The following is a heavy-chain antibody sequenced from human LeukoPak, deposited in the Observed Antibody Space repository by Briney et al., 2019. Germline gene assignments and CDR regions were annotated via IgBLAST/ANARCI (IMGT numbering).Heavy chain of an antibody. D-gene: IGHD3-10*01. CDR2: IYYSGST. J-gene: IGHJ6*02. CDR1: GGSISSYY. Sequence: PSETLSLTCTVSGGSISSYYWSWIRQPPGKGLEWIGYIYYSGSTNYNPSLKSRVTISVDTSKNQFSLKLSSVTAADTAVYYCARDGPKQDPFGELLDYYGMDVWGQGTTVTVSS. CDR3: ARDGPKQDPFGELLDYYGMDV. V-gene: IGHV4-59*01.